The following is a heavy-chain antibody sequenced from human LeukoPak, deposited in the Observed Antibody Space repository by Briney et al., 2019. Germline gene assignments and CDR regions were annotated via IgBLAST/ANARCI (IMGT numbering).Heavy chain of an antibody. CDR1: GFTFSSYS. D-gene: IGHD6-19*01. J-gene: IGHJ4*02. V-gene: IGHV3-48*04. CDR2: ISSSSSTI. Sequence: GGSLRLSCAASGFTFSSYSMNWVRQAPGKGLEWVLYISSSSSTIYYADSVKGRFTISRDNAKNSLYLQMNSLRAEDTAVYYCARDPAVLAVAGIGLYDYWGQGTLVTVSS. CDR3: ARDPAVLAVAGIGLYDY.